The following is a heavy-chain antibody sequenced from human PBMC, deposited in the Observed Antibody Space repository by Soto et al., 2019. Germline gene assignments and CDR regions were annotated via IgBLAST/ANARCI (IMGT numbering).Heavy chain of an antibody. J-gene: IGHJ4*02. CDR1: GFTFSDYY. Sequence: PGGSLRLSCAASGFTFSDYYMSWIRQARGKGLEWVSYISASGGFTNYADSVKGRFTISRDNAKNSLFLEMNSLRAEGTAVYYCARDQMSYDYWGQGTLVTVSS. CDR3: ARDQMSYDY. V-gene: IGHV3-11*06. CDR2: ISASGGFT.